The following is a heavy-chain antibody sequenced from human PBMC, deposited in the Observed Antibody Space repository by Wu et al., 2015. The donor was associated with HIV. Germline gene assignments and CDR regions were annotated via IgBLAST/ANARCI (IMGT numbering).Heavy chain of an antibody. CDR1: GGTFSSYA. J-gene: IGHJ3*02. CDR2: IIPIFGTA. CDR3: ARDGTNDYYDSSGRGRGDAFDI. D-gene: IGHD3-22*01. V-gene: IGHV1-69*12. Sequence: QVQLVQSGAEVKKPGSSVKVSCKASGGTFSSYAISWVRQAPGQGLEWMGGIIPIFGTANYAQKFQGRVTITADESTSTAYMELSSLRSEDTAVYYCARDGTNDYYDSSGRGRGDAFDIWGQGTMVTVSS.